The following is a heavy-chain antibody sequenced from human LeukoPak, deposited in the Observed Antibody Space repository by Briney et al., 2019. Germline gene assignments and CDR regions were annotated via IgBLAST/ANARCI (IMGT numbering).Heavy chain of an antibody. CDR1: GFTFSRYS. D-gene: IGHD3-10*01. CDR3: ARVGIWFGELSRLYYYYMDV. V-gene: IGHV3-48*04. J-gene: IGHJ6*03. CDR2: ISSSSSTI. Sequence: GGSLRLSCAASGFTFSRYSMNWVRQAPGKGLEWLSYISSSSSTIYYADSVKGRFTISRDNAKNSLYLQMNSLRAEDTAVYYCARVGIWFGELSRLYYYYMDVWGKGTTVTVSS.